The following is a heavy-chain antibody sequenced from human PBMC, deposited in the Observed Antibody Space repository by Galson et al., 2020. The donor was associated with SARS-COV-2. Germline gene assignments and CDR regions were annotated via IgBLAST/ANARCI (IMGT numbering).Heavy chain of an antibody. D-gene: IGHD3-3*01. V-gene: IGHV3-23*01. CDR1: GITFSNYA. CDR2: VSGGGST. Sequence: GESLKISCAASGITFSNYAMSWVRQAPGKGLEWVSSVSGGGSTYYAGSAQGRFTISREYLQRDSLRAEDTAVYYCAKDSSPPGYDFWSGSGFYYGMDVWGQGITVTVSS. J-gene: IGHJ6*02. CDR3: AKDSSPPGYDFWSGSGFYYGMDV.